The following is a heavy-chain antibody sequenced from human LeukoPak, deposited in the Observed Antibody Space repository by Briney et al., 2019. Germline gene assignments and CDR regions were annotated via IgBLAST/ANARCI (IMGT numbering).Heavy chain of an antibody. CDR1: GGSISSYY. D-gene: IGHD1-1*01. J-gene: IGHJ6*02. CDR2: IYDSGST. Sequence: SETLSLTCTVSGGSISSYYWSWIRQPPGKGLEWLGYIYDSGSTNYNPSLKSRVTISVDTSKNQFSLKLSSVTAADTAVYYCARVGGTNYYYYGMDVWGQGTTVTVSS. V-gene: IGHV4-59*01. CDR3: ARVGGTNYYYYGMDV.